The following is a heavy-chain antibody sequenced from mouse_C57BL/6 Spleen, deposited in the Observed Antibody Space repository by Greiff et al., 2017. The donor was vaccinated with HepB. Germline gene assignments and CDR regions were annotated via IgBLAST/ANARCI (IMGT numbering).Heavy chain of an antibody. CDR1: GFTFSSYT. Sequence: EVQLVESGGGLVKPGGSLKLSCAASGFTFSSYTMSWVRQTPEKRLEWVATISGGGGNTYYPDSVKGRFTISRDNAKNTLYLQMSSLRSEDTALYYCARRGTTVVGGFDYWGQGTTLTVSS. CDR2: ISGGGGNT. CDR3: ARRGTTVVGGFDY. D-gene: IGHD1-1*01. J-gene: IGHJ2*01. V-gene: IGHV5-9*01.